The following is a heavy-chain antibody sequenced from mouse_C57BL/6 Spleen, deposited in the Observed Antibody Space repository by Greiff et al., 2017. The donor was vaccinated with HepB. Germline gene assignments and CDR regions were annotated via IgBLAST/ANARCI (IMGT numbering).Heavy chain of an antibody. J-gene: IGHJ1*03. D-gene: IGHD2-2*01. Sequence: EVKLLESGAELVRPGASVKLSCTASGFNIKDDYMHWVKQRPEQGLEWIGWIDPENGDTEYASKFQGKATITADTSSNTAYLQLSSLTSEDTAVYYCTYGHGGYFDVWGTGTTVTVSS. CDR3: TYGHGGYFDV. V-gene: IGHV14-4*01. CDR1: GFNIKDDY. CDR2: IDPENGDT.